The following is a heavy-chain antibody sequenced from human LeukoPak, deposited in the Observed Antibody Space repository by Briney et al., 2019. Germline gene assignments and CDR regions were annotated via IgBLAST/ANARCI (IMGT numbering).Heavy chain of an antibody. J-gene: IGHJ3*02. D-gene: IGHD6-13*01. Sequence: GGSLRLSCAASGFTFSSYAMHWVRQAPGKGLEWVAVISYDGSNKYYADSVKGRFTISRDTSKNTLYLQMNSLRAEDTAVYYCARFIAAAGTVGAFDIWGQGTMVTVSS. V-gene: IGHV3-30-3*01. CDR2: ISYDGSNK. CDR1: GFTFSSYA. CDR3: ARFIAAAGTVGAFDI.